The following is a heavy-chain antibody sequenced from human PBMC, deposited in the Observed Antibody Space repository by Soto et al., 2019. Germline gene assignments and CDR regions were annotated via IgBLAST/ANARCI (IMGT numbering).Heavy chain of an antibody. V-gene: IGHV1-2*02. CDR1: GYTFTGYY. CDR3: ARDKLRYEAGSFMGY. D-gene: IGHD3-10*01. CDR2: INANTGGT. J-gene: IGHJ4*02. Sequence: ASVKVSCKASGYTFTGYYIHWVRQAPGQGLEWMGWINANTGGTNAAQKFQGRVTLTRDTSISTAYMQISRLKFDDTAVYYCARDKLRYEAGSFMGYWGQGTPVTVSS.